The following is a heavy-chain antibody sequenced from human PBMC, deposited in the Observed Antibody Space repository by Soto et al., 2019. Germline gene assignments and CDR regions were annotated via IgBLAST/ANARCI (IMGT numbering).Heavy chain of an antibody. Sequence: QVQLVESGGGVAQPGGSLRLSCAASGFTFSRYGMHWVRQAPGKELEWVAVIWTDGSYEYYADSVMGRFTISRDNSKNTLYLQMNSLRAEDTAVYYCARAGHDSSGYYYGGLDYWGPGTLVTVSS. J-gene: IGHJ4*02. CDR1: GFTFSRYG. D-gene: IGHD3-22*01. CDR2: IWTDGSYE. CDR3: ARAGHDSSGYYYGGLDY. V-gene: IGHV3-33*01.